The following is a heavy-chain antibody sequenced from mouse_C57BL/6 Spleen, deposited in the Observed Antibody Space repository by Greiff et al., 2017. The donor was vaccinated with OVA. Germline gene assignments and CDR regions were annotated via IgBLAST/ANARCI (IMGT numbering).Heavy chain of an antibody. V-gene: IGHV14-4*01. CDR1: GFNIKDDY. D-gene: IGHD2-2*01. CDR2: IDPENGDT. Sequence: EVKLQESGAELVRPGASVKLSCTASGFNIKDDYMHWVKQRPEQGLEWIGWIDPENGDTEYASKFQGKATITADTSSNTAYLQLSSLTSEDTAVYYCIKGLRAMDYWGQGTSVTVSS. CDR3: IKGLRAMDY. J-gene: IGHJ4*01.